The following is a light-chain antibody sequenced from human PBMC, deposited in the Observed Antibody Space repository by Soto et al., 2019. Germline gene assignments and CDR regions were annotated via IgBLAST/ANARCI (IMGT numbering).Light chain of an antibody. CDR3: QQINSFPVT. Sequence: DIQMTQSPSSLSASVGARVPITCRASQSISSYLNWYQQKPGKAPKLLIYAASNLQSGVPSRFRGSGSETEFTLTISSLQPEDFATYYCQQINSFPVTFGGGTKV. CDR1: QSISSY. V-gene: IGKV1-39*01. CDR2: AAS. J-gene: IGKJ4*01.